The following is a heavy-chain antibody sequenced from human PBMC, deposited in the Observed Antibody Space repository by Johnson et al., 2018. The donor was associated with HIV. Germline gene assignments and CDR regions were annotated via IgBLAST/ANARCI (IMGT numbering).Heavy chain of an antibody. D-gene: IGHD5-24*01. CDR3: AREMATIRGYAFDI. CDR1: AFTFSSYG. J-gene: IGHJ3*02. CDR2: IRYDGSNK. Sequence: QVQLVESGGGLVQPGGSLRLSCAASAFTFSSYGMHWVRQAPGKGLEWVAFIRYDGSNKYYADSVKGRFTISRDNSKNTLYLQMNSLRAEDTAVYYCAREMATIRGYAFDIWGQGTMVTVSS. V-gene: IGHV3-30*02.